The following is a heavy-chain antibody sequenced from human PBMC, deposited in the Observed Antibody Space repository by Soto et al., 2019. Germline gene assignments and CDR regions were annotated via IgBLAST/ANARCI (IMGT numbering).Heavy chain of an antibody. CDR1: GFTFNNYA. V-gene: IGHV3-23*01. CDR3: AKGGGSAYYYIYYFDY. J-gene: IGHJ4*02. Sequence: PGGSLRLSCAASGFTFNNYAMSWVRQAPGKGLEWVSAISGSGGTTYYADSVKGRFTISRDNSKNTLYLQMNSLRAEDTAVYYCAKGGGSAYYYIYYFDYWGQGIQVTVSS. D-gene: IGHD3-22*01. CDR2: ISGSGGTT.